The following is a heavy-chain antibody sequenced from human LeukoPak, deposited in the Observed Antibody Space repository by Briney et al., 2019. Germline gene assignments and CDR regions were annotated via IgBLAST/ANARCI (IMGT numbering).Heavy chain of an antibody. J-gene: IGHJ4*02. Sequence: GRSLRLSCAASGFTFSSYGMHWVRQAPGKGLEWVALILYDGSNEYYADSVQGRFTISRDSSRNTLYLQMNSLRAEDTAVYYCAKDGTGGYYYLDYWGQGTLVTVSS. CDR2: ILYDGSNE. D-gene: IGHD3-22*01. CDR3: AKDGTGGYYYLDY. V-gene: IGHV3-30*18. CDR1: GFTFSSYG.